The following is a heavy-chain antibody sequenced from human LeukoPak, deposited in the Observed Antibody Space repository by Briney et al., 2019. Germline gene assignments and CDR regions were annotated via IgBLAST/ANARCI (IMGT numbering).Heavy chain of an antibody. Sequence: PSETLSLTCTVSGGSISSYYWSWIRQPPGKGLEWIGYIYYSGSTNYNPSLKSRVTISVDTSKNQLSLKLSSVTAADTAVYYCARRWFGELSPGYYYYYYMDVWGKGTTVTVSS. D-gene: IGHD3-10*01. J-gene: IGHJ6*03. V-gene: IGHV4-59*08. CDR3: ARRWFGELSPGYYYYYYMDV. CDR1: GGSISSYY. CDR2: IYYSGST.